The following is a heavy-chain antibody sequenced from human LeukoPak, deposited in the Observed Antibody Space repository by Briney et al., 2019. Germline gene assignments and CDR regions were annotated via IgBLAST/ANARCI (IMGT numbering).Heavy chain of an antibody. V-gene: IGHV4-39*01. CDR2: IYYSGST. Sequence: SETLSLTCTVSGGSISSSSYYWGWIRQPPGKGLEWSGSIYYSGSTSYNPSLKSRVTISVDTSKTQFTLKLSSVTAADTAVYYCARSDARLVEAFDIWGQGTMVTVSS. CDR3: ARSDARLVEAFDI. D-gene: IGHD3-9*01. CDR1: GGSISSSSYY. J-gene: IGHJ3*02.